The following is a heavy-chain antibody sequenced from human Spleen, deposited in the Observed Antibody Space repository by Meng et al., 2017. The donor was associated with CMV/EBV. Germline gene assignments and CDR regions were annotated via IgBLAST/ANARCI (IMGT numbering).Heavy chain of an antibody. CDR1: SYA. CDR3: ARGPPGSHCSSTSCYTWFDP. V-gene: IGHV3-30*04. D-gene: IGHD2-2*02. CDR2: ITYDGSNK. J-gene: IGHJ5*02. Sequence: SYAMHWVRQAPGKGLEWVAVITYDGSNKYYADSVKGRFTISRDNSKNTLYLQVNSLRAEDTAVYYCARGPPGSHCSSTSCYTWFDPWGQGTLVTVSS.